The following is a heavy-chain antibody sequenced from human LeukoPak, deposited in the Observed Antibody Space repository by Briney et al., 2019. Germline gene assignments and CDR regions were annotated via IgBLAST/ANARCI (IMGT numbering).Heavy chain of an antibody. V-gene: IGHV3-23*01. D-gene: IGHD6-6*01. CDR3: AKGSSSSRPYYFDY. Sequence: GGSLRLSCVASGFTFSTYAMSWVRQAPGKGLEWVSAITDSGGDTYHADSVKGRFTISRDNSKNTLYLQMNSLRAEDTALYYCAKGSSSSRPYYFDYWGQGILVTVSS. J-gene: IGHJ4*02. CDR2: ITDSGGDT. CDR1: GFTFSTYA.